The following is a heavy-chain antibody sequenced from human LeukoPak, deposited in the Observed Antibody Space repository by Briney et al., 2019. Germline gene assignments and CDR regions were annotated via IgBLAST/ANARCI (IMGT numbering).Heavy chain of an antibody. CDR1: GFTFTSYW. CDR3: ALQGYSSSWPFDY. CDR2: INQDGGGR. Sequence: PGGSLRLSCAASGFTFTSYWVTWVRQAPGKGLEWVANINQDGGGRYYVDSVKGRFTISRDNAKNSVHLQMNSLRAEDTAVYYCALQGYSSSWPFDYWGQGTLVTVSS. D-gene: IGHD6-13*01. V-gene: IGHV3-7*03. J-gene: IGHJ4*02.